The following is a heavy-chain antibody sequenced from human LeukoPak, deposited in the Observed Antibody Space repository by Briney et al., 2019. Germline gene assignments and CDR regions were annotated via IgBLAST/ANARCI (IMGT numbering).Heavy chain of an antibody. CDR3: TRVRNDWLPTGTLGY. Sequence: ASVKVSCKASGYTLTDYYIHWVRQAPGQGLEWMGWINPSTGGTNYAEKFQGRVTMTRGTSTSTAYLELTRLRSDDTAAYYCTRVRNDWLPTGTLGYWGQGTLVTVSS. D-gene: IGHD1-1*01. CDR1: GYTLTDYY. V-gene: IGHV1-2*02. CDR2: INPSTGGT. J-gene: IGHJ4*02.